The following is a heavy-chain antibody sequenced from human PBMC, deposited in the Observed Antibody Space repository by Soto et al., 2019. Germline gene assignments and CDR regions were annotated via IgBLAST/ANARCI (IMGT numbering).Heavy chain of an antibody. Sequence: QVQLVQSGAEEKKPGASVKVSCKASGYTFTSHAMHWVRQAPGQRLEWMGWINAGNGNTKYSQKFQGRVTITTDTSASTAYMELSSLRSEDTAVYYCARDGIAAAGTSWFDRWGQGTLVTVSS. J-gene: IGHJ5*02. CDR2: INAGNGNT. V-gene: IGHV1-3*05. CDR1: GYTFTSHA. D-gene: IGHD6-13*01. CDR3: ARDGIAAAGTSWFDR.